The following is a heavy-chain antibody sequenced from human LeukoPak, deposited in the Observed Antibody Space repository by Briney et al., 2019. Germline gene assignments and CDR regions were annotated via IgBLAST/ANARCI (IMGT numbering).Heavy chain of an antibody. CDR3: ARDKSDWNYPVGYYYYYMDV. Sequence: ASVTVSCKASGYTFTSYGISWVRQAPGQGLEWMGWISAYNGNTNYAQKLQGRVTMTTDTSTSTAYMELRSLRSDDTAVYYCARDKSDWNYPVGYYYYYMDVWGKGTTVTVSS. CDR1: GYTFTSYG. V-gene: IGHV1-18*01. J-gene: IGHJ6*03. D-gene: IGHD1-7*01. CDR2: ISAYNGNT.